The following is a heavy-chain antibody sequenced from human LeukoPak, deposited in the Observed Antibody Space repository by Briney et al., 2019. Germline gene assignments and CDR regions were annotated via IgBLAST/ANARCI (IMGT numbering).Heavy chain of an antibody. CDR3: AKEDSYRWGYYYYYYMDV. J-gene: IGHJ6*03. V-gene: IGHV3-30*18. D-gene: IGHD5-18*01. CDR1: GFTFSSYG. Sequence: GGSLRLSCAASGFTFSSYGMHWVRQAPGKGLEWVAVISYDGSNKYYADSVKGRFTISRDNSKNTLYLQMNSLRAEDTAVYYCAKEDSYRWGYYYYYYMDVWGKGTTVTISS. CDR2: ISYDGSNK.